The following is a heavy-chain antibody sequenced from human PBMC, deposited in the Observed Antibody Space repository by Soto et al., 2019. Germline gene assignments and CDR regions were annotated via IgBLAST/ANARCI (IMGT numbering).Heavy chain of an antibody. D-gene: IGHD3-22*01. CDR2: IWYDGSNK. CDR3: AREYYDSSGYYYFGFGY. J-gene: IGHJ4*02. V-gene: IGHV3-33*01. Sequence: HPGGSLRLSCAASGFTFSSYGMHWVRQAPGKGLEWVAVIWYDGSNKYYADSVKGRFTISRDNSKNTLYLQMNSLRAEDTAVYYCAREYYDSSGYYYFGFGYWGQGTLVTVPQ. CDR1: GFTFSSYG.